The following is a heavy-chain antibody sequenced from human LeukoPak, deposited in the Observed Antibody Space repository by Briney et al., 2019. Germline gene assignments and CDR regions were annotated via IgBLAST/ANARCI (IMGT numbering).Heavy chain of an antibody. D-gene: IGHD3-16*01. V-gene: IGHV3-13*01. J-gene: IGHJ4*02. CDR2: LGSAGDT. CDR3: VRGRRSYGFDH. Sequence: TGGSLRLSCAASGFNFNNYDMHWGRQAPGKGLEWVSALGSAGDTYYPDSLRGRFTISKETAKNSLYLQMTSLRDEDTAVYYCVRGRRSYGFDHWGQGTLVTVSS. CDR1: GFNFNNYD.